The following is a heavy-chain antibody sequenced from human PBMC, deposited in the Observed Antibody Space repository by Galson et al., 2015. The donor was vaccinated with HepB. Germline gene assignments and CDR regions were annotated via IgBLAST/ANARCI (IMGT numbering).Heavy chain of an antibody. CDR3: ARRVREQQLEHGLAYYYYMDV. J-gene: IGHJ6*03. CDR2: ISSSSSYI. V-gene: IGHV3-21*01. CDR1: GFTFSSYS. Sequence: SLRLSCAASGFTFSSYSMNWVRQAPGKGLEWVSSISSSSSYIYYADSVKGRFTISRDNAKNSLYLQMNSLRAEDTAVYYCARRVREQQLEHGLAYYYYMDVWGKGTTVTVSS. D-gene: IGHD6-13*01.